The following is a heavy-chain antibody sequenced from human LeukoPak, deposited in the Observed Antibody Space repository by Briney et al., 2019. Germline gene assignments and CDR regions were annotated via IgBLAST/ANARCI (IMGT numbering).Heavy chain of an antibody. CDR1: AFTFSSYA. CDR3: AREVYSGYHFDY. V-gene: IGHV3-30*04. CDR2: ISYDGSNK. J-gene: IGHJ4*02. Sequence: GSLRLSSAASAFTFSSYAMHWVRQAPGKGLEWVAVISYDGSNKYYADSVKGRFTISRDNSKNTLYLQMNSLRAEDTAVYYCAREVYSGYHFDYWGQGTLVTVSS. D-gene: IGHD5-12*01.